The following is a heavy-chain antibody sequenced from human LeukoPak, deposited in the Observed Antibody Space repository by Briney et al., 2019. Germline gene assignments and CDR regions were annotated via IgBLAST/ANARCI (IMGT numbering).Heavy chain of an antibody. CDR1: GGTFSSYA. V-gene: IGHV1-69*05. J-gene: IGHJ4*02. D-gene: IGHD6-6*01. Sequence: SVKVSCRASGGTFSSYAISWVRQAPGQGLEWMGGIIPIFGTANYAQKFQGRVTITTDESTSTAYMELSSLRSEDTAVYYCARVSSSSASFDYWGQGTLVTVSS. CDR3: ARVSSSSASFDY. CDR2: IIPIFGTA.